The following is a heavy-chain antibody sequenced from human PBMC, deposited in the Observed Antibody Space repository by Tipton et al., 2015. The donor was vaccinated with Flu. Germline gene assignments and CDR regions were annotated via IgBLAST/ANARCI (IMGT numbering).Heavy chain of an antibody. CDR1: GGSFSGYY. CDR2: INHSGST. D-gene: IGHD1-26*01. J-gene: IGHJ3*02. V-gene: IGHV4-34*01. Sequence: LRLSCAVYGGSFSGYYWSWIRQPPGKGLEWIGEINHSGSTNYNPSLKSRVTISVDTSKNQFPLKLSSVTAADTAVYYCARVGRELLNAFDIWGQGTMVTVSS. CDR3: ARVGRELLNAFDI.